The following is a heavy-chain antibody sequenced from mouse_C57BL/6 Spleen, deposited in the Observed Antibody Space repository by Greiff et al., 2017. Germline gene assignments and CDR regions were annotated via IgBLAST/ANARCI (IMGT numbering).Heavy chain of an antibody. J-gene: IGHJ2*01. CDR1: GFTFSDYY. CDR2: INYDGSST. V-gene: IGHV5-16*01. D-gene: IGHD1-1*01. CDR3: AREELGYYGSSSLFDY. Sequence: EVHLVESEGGLVQPGSSMKLSCTASGFTFSDYYMAWVRQVPEKGLEWVANINYDGSSTYYLDSLKSRFIISRDNAKNILYLQMSSLKSEDTATYYCAREELGYYGSSSLFDYWGQGTTLTVSS.